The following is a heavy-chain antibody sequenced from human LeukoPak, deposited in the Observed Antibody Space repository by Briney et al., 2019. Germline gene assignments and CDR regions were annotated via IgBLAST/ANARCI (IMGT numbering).Heavy chain of an antibody. Sequence: SETLSLTCTVSGGSISSGGYYWSWIRQHPGKGLEWIGYIYYSGSTYYNPSLKSRVTISVDTSKNQFSLKLSSVTAADTAVYYCARGLRGRVATINWFDPWGQGTLVTVSS. CDR2: IYYSGST. J-gene: IGHJ5*02. CDR3: ARGLRGRVATINWFDP. V-gene: IGHV4-31*03. D-gene: IGHD5-12*01. CDR1: GGSISSGGYY.